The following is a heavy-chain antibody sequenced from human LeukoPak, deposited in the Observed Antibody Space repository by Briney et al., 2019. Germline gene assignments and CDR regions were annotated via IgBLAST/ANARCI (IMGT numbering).Heavy chain of an antibody. D-gene: IGHD3-16*01. V-gene: IGHV1-2*02. CDR2: INPNSGGT. CDR3: ARAGGGLDY. Sequence: ASVKVSCKASGYTFTGYYVHRVRQAPGQGLEWMGWINPNSGGTNYAQKFQGRVTMTRDTSISTAYMELSSLTSDDTAVYYCARAGGGLDYWGQGTLVTVSS. J-gene: IGHJ4*02. CDR1: GYTFTGYY.